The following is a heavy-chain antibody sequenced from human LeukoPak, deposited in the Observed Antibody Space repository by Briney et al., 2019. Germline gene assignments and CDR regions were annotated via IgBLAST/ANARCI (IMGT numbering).Heavy chain of an antibody. CDR1: GYTFTSYA. V-gene: IGHV1-3*01. Sequence: ASVKVSCKASGYTFTSYAMHWVRQAPGQRLEWMGWINAGNGNTKYSQKFQGRVTITRDTSASTAYMELSSLRSEDTAVYYCARDKRAPNYFDYWGQGTLVTVSS. CDR3: ARDKRAPNYFDY. CDR2: INAGNGNT. D-gene: IGHD1-26*01. J-gene: IGHJ4*02.